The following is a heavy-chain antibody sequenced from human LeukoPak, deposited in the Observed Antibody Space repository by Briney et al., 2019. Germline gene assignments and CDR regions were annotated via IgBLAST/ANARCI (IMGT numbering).Heavy chain of an antibody. CDR2: IYYSGST. CDR3: ARTVTMVRSLSHPLGQYGMDV. CDR1: GGSISSGGYY. D-gene: IGHD3-10*01. J-gene: IGHJ6*02. Sequence: SQTLSLTCTVSGGSISSGGYYWSWIRQHPGKGLEWIGYIYYSGSTYYNPSLKSRVTISVDTSKNQFSLKLSSVTAADTAVYYCARTVTMVRSLSHPLGQYGMDVWGQGTTVTVSS. V-gene: IGHV4-31*03.